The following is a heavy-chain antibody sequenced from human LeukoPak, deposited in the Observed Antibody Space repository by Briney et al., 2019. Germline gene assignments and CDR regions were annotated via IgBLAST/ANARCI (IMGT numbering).Heavy chain of an antibody. CDR2: FYYSGST. J-gene: IGHJ5*02. CDR1: GGSISSGDYY. Sequence: SQTLSLTCTVSGGSISSGDYYWSWIRQPPGKGLEWIGYFYYSGSTYYNPPLKSRVTISVDTSKNQFSLKLSSVTAADTAVYYCARPCYYDSRIDPWGQGTLVTVSS. D-gene: IGHD3-22*01. V-gene: IGHV4-30-4*01. CDR3: ARPCYYDSRIDP.